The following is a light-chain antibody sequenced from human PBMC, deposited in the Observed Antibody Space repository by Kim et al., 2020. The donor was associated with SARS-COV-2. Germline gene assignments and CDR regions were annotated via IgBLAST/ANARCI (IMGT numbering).Light chain of an antibody. Sequence: GQSITMSCTGTSSDVGGDNYVAWYQQYPAKVPKLLIYDVSNRPAGVSNRCSGTKSGNTASLTISGLQAEVEADYYCSSYTGSGTLVFGGGTQLTVL. CDR1: SSDVGGDNY. CDR3: SSYTGSGTLV. CDR2: DVS. V-gene: IGLV2-14*03. J-gene: IGLJ2*01.